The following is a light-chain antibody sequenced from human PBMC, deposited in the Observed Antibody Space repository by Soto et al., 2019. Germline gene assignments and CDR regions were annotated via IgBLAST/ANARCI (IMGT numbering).Light chain of an antibody. CDR1: QGIARA. J-gene: IGKJ4*01. CDR2: DAS. Sequence: AIHLTQSQSSLSATVGDSVTITCRASQGIARALAWYQQKPGKAPKLLIYDASSLESGVPSRFSGSGYVTDFTLTITSLQPEDFATYYCQQFSNYPLTFGGGTKVAIK. CDR3: QQFSNYPLT. V-gene: IGKV1D-13*01.